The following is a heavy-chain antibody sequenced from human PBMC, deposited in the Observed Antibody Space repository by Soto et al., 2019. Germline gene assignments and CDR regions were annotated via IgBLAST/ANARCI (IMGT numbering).Heavy chain of an antibody. J-gene: IGHJ6*03. Sequence: ASVKVSCKASGYTFTSYGISWVRQAPGQGLEWMGWISAYNGNTNYAQKLQGRVTMTTDPSTSTAYRELRSLRSDDTAVYYCARDRSRDFWSGYYTGDYYYYYMDVWGKGTTVTVSS. CDR1: GYTFTSYG. CDR3: ARDRSRDFWSGYYTGDYYYYYMDV. V-gene: IGHV1-18*01. CDR2: ISAYNGNT. D-gene: IGHD3-3*01.